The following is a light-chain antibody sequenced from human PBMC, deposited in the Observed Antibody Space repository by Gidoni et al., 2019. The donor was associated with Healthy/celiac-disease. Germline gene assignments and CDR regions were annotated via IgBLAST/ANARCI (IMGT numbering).Light chain of an antibody. Sequence: DIVMTQSPLSLPVTPGEPASISCRSSQSLLHSNGYIYLDWYLQKSGQSPQLLSYLGSNRASGVPDRFSGSGSGTDFTLKISRVEAEDVGVYYCMQALQTPRTFGQGTKLEIK. V-gene: IGKV2-28*01. CDR3: MQALQTPRT. CDR2: LGS. CDR1: QSLLHSNGYIY. J-gene: IGKJ2*01.